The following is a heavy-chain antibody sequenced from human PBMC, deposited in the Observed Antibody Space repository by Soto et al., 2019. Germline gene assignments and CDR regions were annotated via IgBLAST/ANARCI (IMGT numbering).Heavy chain of an antibody. D-gene: IGHD1-26*01. CDR3: ASKISWVQN. CDR1: GYSFTSYW. V-gene: IGHV5-51*01. J-gene: IGHJ1*01. Sequence: GESLKISCKGSGYSFTSYWIAWVRQMPGKGLEWMGVIYPGDSDTRYSPSFQGQVTISADKSISTAYLQWSSLKTSDTAIYYCASKISWVQNWGQGTLVTVSS. CDR2: IYPGDSDT.